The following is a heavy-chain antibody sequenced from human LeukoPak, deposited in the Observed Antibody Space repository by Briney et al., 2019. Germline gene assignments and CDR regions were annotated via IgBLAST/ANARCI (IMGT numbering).Heavy chain of an antibody. CDR3: AKDGEYSSSLDLYYYYYYMDV. J-gene: IGHJ6*03. D-gene: IGHD6-6*01. CDR2: ITDDRSNK. V-gene: IGHV3-30*18. Sequence: GGSLRLSCAASGFTFSSYDMHWVRQAPGKGLEWVAVITDDRSNKYYADSVKGRFTISRDNSKNTLYLQMNSLRAEDTAVYYCAKDGEYSSSLDLYYYYYYMDVWGKGTTVTVSS. CDR1: GFTFSSYD.